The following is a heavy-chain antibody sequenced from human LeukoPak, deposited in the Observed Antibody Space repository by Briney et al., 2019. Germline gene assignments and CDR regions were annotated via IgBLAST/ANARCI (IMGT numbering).Heavy chain of an antibody. CDR3: AKVIPYCSGGSCYSRFDY. D-gene: IGHD2-15*01. V-gene: IGHV3-9*01. J-gene: IGHJ4*02. CDR2: ISWNSGSI. Sequence: GGSLRLSCAASGFTFDDYAMHWVRQAPGKGLEWVSGISWNSGSIGYADSVKGRFTISRDNAKNSLYLQMNSLRAEDTTLYYCAKVIPYCSGGSCYSRFDYWGQGTLVTVSS. CDR1: GFTFDDYA.